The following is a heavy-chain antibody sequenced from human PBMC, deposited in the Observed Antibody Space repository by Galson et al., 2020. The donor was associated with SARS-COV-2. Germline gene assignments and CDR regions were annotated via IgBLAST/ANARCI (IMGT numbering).Heavy chain of an antibody. J-gene: IGHJ4*02. CDR2: IKKDGSEK. CDR1: GFPFGSYW. Sequence: GESLKISCSGSGFPFGSYWMTWVRQAPGKGLEWVANIKKDGSEKNYVDSVKGRFTISRDNAENTLFLQMDRLRVDDTAVYYCARDSVVVVASTHWGPGTLVTVSS. CDR3: ARDSVVVVASTH. D-gene: IGHD2-15*01. V-gene: IGHV3-7*01.